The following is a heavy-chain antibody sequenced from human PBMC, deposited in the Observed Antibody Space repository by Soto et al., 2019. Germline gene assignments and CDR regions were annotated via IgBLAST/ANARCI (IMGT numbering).Heavy chain of an antibody. V-gene: IGHV4-59*01. D-gene: IGHD4-17*01. CDR1: GGSISNYY. Sequence: QVQLQESGPGLVKPSETLSLTCTVSGGSISNYYWSWIRQPPGKGLEWIGYIYYSGTTNYNPSLKSRVTISVDTSRNQFSLELSSVTAADTAVYYCARDGDYQGFYYYYGMDVWGQGTTVTVSS. CDR2: IYYSGTT. J-gene: IGHJ6*02. CDR3: ARDGDYQGFYYYYGMDV.